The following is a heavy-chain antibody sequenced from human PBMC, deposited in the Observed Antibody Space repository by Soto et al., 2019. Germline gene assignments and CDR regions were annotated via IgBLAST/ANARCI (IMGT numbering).Heavy chain of an antibody. CDR1: GGSISSVSYY. Sequence: QLQLQESGPGLVKPSETLSLTCSVSGGSISSVSYYWGWIRQPPGKGLEWIGSIYYSGSAYYSPSLKSRVTMSVDTSKNQVSLELRSVTAADTAVYYCARLHCNSPNCVPLDPWGQGTLVTVSS. CDR3: ARLHCNSPNCVPLDP. V-gene: IGHV4-39*01. D-gene: IGHD2-2*01. CDR2: IYYSGSA. J-gene: IGHJ5*02.